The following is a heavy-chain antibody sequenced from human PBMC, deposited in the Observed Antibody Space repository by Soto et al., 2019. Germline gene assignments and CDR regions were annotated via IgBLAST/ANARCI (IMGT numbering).Heavy chain of an antibody. CDR1: GFTFSSNW. CDR3: ARSLPYYYYYYYMDV. J-gene: IGHJ6*03. Sequence: EVQLEESGGGLVQPGGSLRLSCVASGFTFSSNWVHWVRQAPGKGLVWVARINSEGSSTTYADSVKGRFTISRDNAKKTLFLQMNSLRAEDTAVYYCARSLPYYYYYYYMDVGGKGTTVTVTS. V-gene: IGHV3-74*01. CDR2: INSEGSST.